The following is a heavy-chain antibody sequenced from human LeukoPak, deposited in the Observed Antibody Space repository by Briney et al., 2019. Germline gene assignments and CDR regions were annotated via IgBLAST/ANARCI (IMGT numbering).Heavy chain of an antibody. J-gene: IGHJ5*02. D-gene: IGHD6-6*01. Sequence: NPSETLSLTCAVSGYSLSSGYYWGWIRQPPGEGLEWIGSIYHSGGIFYNPSLKSRVTISVDTSKNQFSLRLTSVTAADTAVYYCARNSFSTSSGDWFDPWGQGTLITVSS. CDR1: GYSLSSGYY. CDR2: IYHSGGI. V-gene: IGHV4-38-2*01. CDR3: ARNSFSTSSGDWFDP.